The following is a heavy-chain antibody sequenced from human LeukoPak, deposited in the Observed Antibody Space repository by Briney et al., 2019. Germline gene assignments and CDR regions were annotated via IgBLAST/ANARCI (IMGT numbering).Heavy chain of an antibody. V-gene: IGHV4-39*01. CDR1: GGSISSSSYY. Sequence: SETLSLTCTVSGGSISSSSYYWGWIRQPPGKGLECIGSIYYSGSTYYNPSLKSRVTISVDTSKNQFSLKLSSVTAADTAVYYCARLYYDFWSGYLDYWGQGTLVTVSS. J-gene: IGHJ4*02. D-gene: IGHD3-3*01. CDR3: ARLYYDFWSGYLDY. CDR2: IYYSGST.